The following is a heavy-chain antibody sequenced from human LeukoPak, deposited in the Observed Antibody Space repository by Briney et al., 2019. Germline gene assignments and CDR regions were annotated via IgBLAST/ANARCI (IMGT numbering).Heavy chain of an antibody. CDR1: GFSVRSHY. Sequence: PGGSLRPSCAASGFSVRSHYMSWVRQAPGKGLEWFAVIYSDRRTHYGDSVKGRFTISRDNSNNTLHLQMNSLRGEDTAVYYCARCGSDYDGGAFDIWGQGTVVTVSS. CDR2: IYSDRRT. V-gene: IGHV3-53*01. D-gene: IGHD2-21*02. CDR3: ARCGSDYDGGAFDI. J-gene: IGHJ3*02.